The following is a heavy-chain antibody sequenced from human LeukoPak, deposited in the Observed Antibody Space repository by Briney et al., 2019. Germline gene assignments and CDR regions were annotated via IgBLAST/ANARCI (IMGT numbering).Heavy chain of an antibody. CDR2: IKQDGSEK. D-gene: IGHD4-23*01. Sequence: GGSLRLSCAASEFTFSSYWMSWVRQAPGKGLEWVANIKQDGSEKYYVDSVKGRFTISRDNAKNSLYLQMNSLRAEDTAVYYCARDSPPSTVVTTADYWGQGTLVTVSS. CDR3: ARDSPPSTVVTTADY. V-gene: IGHV3-7*01. CDR1: EFTFSSYW. J-gene: IGHJ4*02.